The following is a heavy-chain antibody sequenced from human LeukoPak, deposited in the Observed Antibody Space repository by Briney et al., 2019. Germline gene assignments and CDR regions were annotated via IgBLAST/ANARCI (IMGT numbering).Heavy chain of an antibody. Sequence: PGGSLRLSCAASGFTFSDHAMTWVRQAPGKGLEWVSAIRGTGGDTFYADSVKGRFTISRDNSRNTLYLQMNSLRAEDTAVYYCAKDLSVAGRREFDYWGQGTLVTVSS. J-gene: IGHJ4*02. CDR2: IRGTGGDT. V-gene: IGHV3-23*01. CDR1: GFTFSDHA. D-gene: IGHD6-19*01. CDR3: AKDLSVAGRREFDY.